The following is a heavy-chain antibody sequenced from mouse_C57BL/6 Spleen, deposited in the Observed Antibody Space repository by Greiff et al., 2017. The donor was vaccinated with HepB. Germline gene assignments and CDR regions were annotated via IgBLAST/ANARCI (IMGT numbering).Heavy chain of an antibody. CDR3: AIRDSGDYDEGVWFAY. D-gene: IGHD2-4*01. J-gene: IGHJ3*01. Sequence: QVQLKQPGAELVKPGASVKVSCKASGYTFTSYWMHWVKQRPGQGLEWIGRIHPSDSDTNYNQKFKGKATLTVDKSSSTAYMQLSSLTSEDSAVYYCAIRDSGDYDEGVWFAYWGQGTLVTVSA. V-gene: IGHV1-74*01. CDR1: GYTFTSYW. CDR2: IHPSDSDT.